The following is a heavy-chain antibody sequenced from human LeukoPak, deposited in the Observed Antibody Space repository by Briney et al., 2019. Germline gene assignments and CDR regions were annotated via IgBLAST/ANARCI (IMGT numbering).Heavy chain of an antibody. CDR1: GFTFSSYA. CDR3: AKFPVDTPMVEPPSAFDV. D-gene: IGHD5-18*01. CDR2: VSGSGGST. Sequence: PGGSLRLSCAASGFTFSSYAMSWVRQAPGKGLEWVSAVSGSGGSTYYADSVKGRFTISRDNSRDTLYLQMNTLRAVDTAVYYCAKFPVDTPMVEPPSAFDVWGQGTMVTVSS. J-gene: IGHJ3*01. V-gene: IGHV3-23*01.